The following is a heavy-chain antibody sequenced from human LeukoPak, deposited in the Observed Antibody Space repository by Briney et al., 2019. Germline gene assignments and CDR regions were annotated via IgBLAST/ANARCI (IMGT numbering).Heavy chain of an antibody. V-gene: IGHV3-48*01. J-gene: IGHJ4*02. CDR2: ITLSSSSI. Sequence: GGSLRLSCAASGFTFSSYNMNWVRQAPGKGLEWVSYITLSSSSIYYADSVKGRFTISRDNAKNSLYLQMNSLRAEDTAVYYCAREPTYSSSWYTSCDYWGQGTLVTVSS. CDR3: AREPTYSSSWYTSCDY. CDR1: GFTFSSYN. D-gene: IGHD6-13*01.